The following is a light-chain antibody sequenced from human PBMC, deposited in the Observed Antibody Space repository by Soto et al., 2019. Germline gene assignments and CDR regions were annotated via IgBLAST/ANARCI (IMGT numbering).Light chain of an antibody. J-gene: IGKJ1*01. CDR2: WAS. V-gene: IGKV4-1*01. CDR1: QSVLYSSNNKNY. CDR3: QQYYSSPWT. Sequence: DIVMTQSPDSLAVSLGERATINCKSSQSVLYSSNNKNYLAWYQQKPGQSPKLLIYWASTRESGVPDRFSGSGSGTDFTLTITNLQAEDVAVYYCQQYYSSPWTFGQGTKVGIK.